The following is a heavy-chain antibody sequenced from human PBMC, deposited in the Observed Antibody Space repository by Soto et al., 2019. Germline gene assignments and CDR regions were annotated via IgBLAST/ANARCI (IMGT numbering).Heavy chain of an antibody. CDR2: ISWNSGSI. J-gene: IGHJ4*02. CDR1: GFTFDDYA. CDR3: AKGNPPAVAGDIDY. Sequence: GGSLRLSCAASGFTFDDYAMHWVRQAPGKGLEWVSGISWNSGSIGYADSVKGRFTISRDNAKNSLYLQMNSLRAEDTALYYCAKGNPPAVAGDIDYWGQGTLVTVSS. V-gene: IGHV3-9*01. D-gene: IGHD6-19*01.